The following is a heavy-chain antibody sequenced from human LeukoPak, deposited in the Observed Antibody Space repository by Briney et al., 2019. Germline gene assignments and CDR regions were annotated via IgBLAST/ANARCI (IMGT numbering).Heavy chain of an antibody. D-gene: IGHD4-23*01. CDR1: GFTFSSYW. CDR3: ARKTVVGSYFDY. V-gene: IGHV3-7*03. Sequence: GGSLRLSCAASGFTFSSYWMGWVRQAPGKGLEWVANIKQDGSDKYYVDSVKGRFTISRDNAKNSPYMQMNSLRAEDTAVYYCARKTVVGSYFDYWGQGTPVTVSS. CDR2: IKQDGSDK. J-gene: IGHJ4*02.